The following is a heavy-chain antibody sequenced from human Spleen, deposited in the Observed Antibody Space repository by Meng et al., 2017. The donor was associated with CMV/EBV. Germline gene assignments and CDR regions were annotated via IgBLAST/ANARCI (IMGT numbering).Heavy chain of an antibody. Sequence: GGSLRLSCAASGFTLSSYTMNWVRQAPGKGLEWIGFIRNRTRGGTTEYAASVKGRFSILRDDSKSIAYLQMDSVKIEDTGVYFCARGSGSPEHWGQGTLVTVSS. CDR3: ARGSGSPEH. V-gene: IGHV3-49*04. D-gene: IGHD3-10*01. CDR2: IRNRTRGGTT. J-gene: IGHJ1*01. CDR1: GFTLSSYT.